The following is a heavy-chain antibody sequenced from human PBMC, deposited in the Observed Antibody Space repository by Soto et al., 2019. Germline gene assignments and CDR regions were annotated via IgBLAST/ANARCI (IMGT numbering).Heavy chain of an antibody. V-gene: IGHV3-23*01. CDR3: AKGDVDSSWNYFDY. CDR1: GFTFSSYA. J-gene: IGHJ4*02. D-gene: IGHD6-13*01. CDR2: ISGSGGST. Sequence: EVQLLESGGGLVQPGGSLRLSCAASGFTFSSYAMSWVRQAPGKGLEWVSAISGSGGSTYYADSVKGRLTISRDNSKNTLYLQMNSLRAEDTAVYYGAKGDVDSSWNYFDYWGQGTLVTVSS.